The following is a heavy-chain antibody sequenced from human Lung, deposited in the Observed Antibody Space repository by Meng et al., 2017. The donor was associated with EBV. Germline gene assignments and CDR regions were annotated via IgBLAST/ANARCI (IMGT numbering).Heavy chain of an antibody. V-gene: IGHV3-21*02. CDR1: GFTFNHYT. Sequence: EVQLVESGGGLVKAGGSLRLSCAASGFTFNHYTMHWVRQAPGKGLEWVSSITGVSSYIYYAESVKVRFTISRDNAKNSLFLQMNSLRADDTGVYYCARDLTAVAAFDYWGQGTLV. CDR3: ARDLTAVAAFDY. D-gene: IGHD6-19*01. CDR2: ITGVSSYI. J-gene: IGHJ4*02.